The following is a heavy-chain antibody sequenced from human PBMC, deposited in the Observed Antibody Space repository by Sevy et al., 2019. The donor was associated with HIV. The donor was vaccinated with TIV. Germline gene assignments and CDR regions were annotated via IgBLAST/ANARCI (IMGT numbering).Heavy chain of an antibody. CDR2: INSHGTIT. J-gene: IGHJ6*02. V-gene: IGHV3-74*01. CDR3: ARGQVLRFFDWPTYGLDV. D-gene: IGHD3-3*01. CDR1: GFTLSSHW. Sequence: GGSLRLSCAASGFTLSSHWMFWVRQGPGKGLDWVSHINSHGTITNYADSVRGRFTISRDNAKNTVYLQMDSLRAEDTAFYYCARGQVLRFFDWPTYGLDVWGQGTTVTVSS.